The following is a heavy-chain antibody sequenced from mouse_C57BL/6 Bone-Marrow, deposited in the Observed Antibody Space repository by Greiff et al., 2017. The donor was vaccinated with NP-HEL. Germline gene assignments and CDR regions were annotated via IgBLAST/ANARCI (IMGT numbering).Heavy chain of an antibody. CDR2: IDPSDSET. V-gene: IGHV1-52*01. CDR3: ARPHCYGSGYWYFDV. J-gene: IGHJ1*03. D-gene: IGHD1-1*01. CDR1: GYTFTSYW. Sequence: QVQLQQPGAELVRPGSSVKLSCKASGYTFTSYWMHWVKQRPIQGLEWIGNIDPSDSETHYNQKFKDKATLTVDKSSSTAYMQLSSLTSEDSAVYYCARPHCYGSGYWYFDVWGKGTTVTVSS.